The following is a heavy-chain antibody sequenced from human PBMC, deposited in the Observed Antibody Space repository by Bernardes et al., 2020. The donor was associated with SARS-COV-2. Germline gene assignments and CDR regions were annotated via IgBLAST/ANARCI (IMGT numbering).Heavy chain of an antibody. CDR2: ISSDGSTT. CDR3: ARVRGGNYYYAS. Sequence: GGSLRLSCAASGFTFSSYWMHWVRQAPGKGLVWVSRISSDGSTTTYADSVKGRFTISRDNARNTLYLQMSSLEAEDTAVYYCARVRGGNYYYASWGQGTPIAVSS. J-gene: IGHJ4*02. CDR1: GFTFSSYW. V-gene: IGHV3-74*01. D-gene: IGHD1-26*01.